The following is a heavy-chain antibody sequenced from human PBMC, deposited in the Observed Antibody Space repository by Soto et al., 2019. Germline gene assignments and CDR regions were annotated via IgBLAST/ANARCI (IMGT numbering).Heavy chain of an antibody. D-gene: IGHD2-21*01. CDR2: TFYRSKWNN. Sequence: SQTLSLTCAISGDSVSINRVSWNWIRQSPARGLEWLGRTFYRSKWNNDYAVSVKSRITINPDTSKNQFSLQLNSVTPEDTAVYFCARSETGVIDTWGQGTLLTISS. J-gene: IGHJ4*02. CDR3: ARSETGVIDT. V-gene: IGHV6-1*01. CDR1: GDSVSINRVS.